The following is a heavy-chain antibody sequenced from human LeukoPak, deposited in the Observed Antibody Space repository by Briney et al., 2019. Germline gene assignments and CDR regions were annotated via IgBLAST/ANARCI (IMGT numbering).Heavy chain of an antibody. CDR2: ISAYNSNT. CDR3: ARDSFYYDSSGLH. D-gene: IGHD3-22*01. Sequence: ASVKVSCKASGYTFTSYGISWVRQAPGQGLEWMGWISAYNSNTNYAQKLQGRVTITTDTSTSTAYMELRSLRSDDTAVYYCARDSFYYDSSGLHWGQGTLVTVSS. J-gene: IGHJ4*02. V-gene: IGHV1-18*01. CDR1: GYTFTSYG.